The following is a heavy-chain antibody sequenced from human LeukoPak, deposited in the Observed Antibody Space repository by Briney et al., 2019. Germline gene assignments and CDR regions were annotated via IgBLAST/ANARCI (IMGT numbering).Heavy chain of an antibody. J-gene: IGHJ4*02. CDR2: INCNSGDT. CDR1: GYTFTGHY. Sequence: ASVKVSCKASGYTFTGHYIRWVRQAPGQGLEWMGWINCNSGDTTYAQKFQGRITVTRDTSISTIDMALSSLRPDDTAVYYCTREDYWGQGTLVTVSS. V-gene: IGHV1-2*02. CDR3: TREDY.